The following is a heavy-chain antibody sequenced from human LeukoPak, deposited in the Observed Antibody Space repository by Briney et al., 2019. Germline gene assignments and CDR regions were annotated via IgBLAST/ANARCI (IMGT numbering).Heavy chain of an antibody. J-gene: IGHJ4*02. Sequence: GGSLRLSCAASGFTFSSYGMHWVRPAPGKGLEWVAVISYDGSNKYYADSVKGRFTISRDNSKNTLYLQMNSLRAEDTAVYYCAKEGAVAHPTPLDYWGQVTLVTVSS. CDR1: GFTFSSYG. V-gene: IGHV3-30*18. D-gene: IGHD6-19*01. CDR2: ISYDGSNK. CDR3: AKEGAVAHPTPLDY.